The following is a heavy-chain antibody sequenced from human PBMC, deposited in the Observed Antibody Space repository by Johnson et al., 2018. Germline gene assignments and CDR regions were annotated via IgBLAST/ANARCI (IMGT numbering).Heavy chain of an antibody. Sequence: QVQLVESGGGVVQPGRSLRLSCAASGFTFSSYGMHWVRQAPGKGLEWVAVISYDGSNKYYADSVKGRFTISRDNSKNQLYLQMNSLSAEDTAVYYWATPEAPYYYDSRALDAFDIWGQGTMVTVSS. V-gene: IGHV3-30*03. D-gene: IGHD3-22*01. CDR1: GFTFSSYG. J-gene: IGHJ3*02. CDR2: ISYDGSNK. CDR3: ATPEAPYYYDSRALDAFDI.